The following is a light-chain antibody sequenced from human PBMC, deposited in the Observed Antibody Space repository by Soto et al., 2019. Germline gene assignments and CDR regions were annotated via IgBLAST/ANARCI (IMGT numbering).Light chain of an antibody. CDR3: QPYGSSPPP. CDR1: HRVSSSY. CDR2: GAS. V-gene: IGKV3-20*01. Sequence: IVLTQSPGTLPLSPREIATLSYSASHRVSSSYLACYQQKLGQAPRLLIYGASSKATGLPHSFIGSGAGTDFTLTISRLEPEDFAVYYCQPYGSSPPPFGQGTKVDIK. J-gene: IGKJ1*01.